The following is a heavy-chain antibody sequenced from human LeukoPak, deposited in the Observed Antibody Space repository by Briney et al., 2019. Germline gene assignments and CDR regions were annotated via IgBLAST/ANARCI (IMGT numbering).Heavy chain of an antibody. V-gene: IGHV1-8*01. Sequence: EASVKVSCKTSGYPFAKWEINWVRQAAGQGLEWLGWVHPDNGNTYYAQRFRGRVTMSRDTSTTTAYMELSGLRSNDTAVYFCATGPRNDPWGQGTLVTVSS. J-gene: IGHJ5*02. CDR2: VHPDNGNT. CDR1: GYPFAKWE. CDR3: ATGPRNDP. D-gene: IGHD1-14*01.